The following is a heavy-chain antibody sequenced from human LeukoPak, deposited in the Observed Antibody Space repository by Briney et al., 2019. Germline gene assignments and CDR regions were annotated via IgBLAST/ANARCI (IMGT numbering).Heavy chain of an antibody. J-gene: IGHJ4*02. CDR3: ATTPDRLLDY. D-gene: IGHD1-14*01. V-gene: IGHV3-11*01. Sequence: GGSLSLSCPASGFPFSDSYLSWTRRPPGRGLEWVSYISSSGSTIYYADSVKGRFTISRDNAKNSLYLQMNSLRAEDTAVYYCATTPDRLLDYWGQGTLVTVSS. CDR1: GFPFSDSY. CDR2: ISSSGSTI.